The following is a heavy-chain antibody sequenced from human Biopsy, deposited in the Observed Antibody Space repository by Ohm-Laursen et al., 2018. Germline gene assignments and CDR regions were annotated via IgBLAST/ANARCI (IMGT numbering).Heavy chain of an antibody. Sequence: GASVKVSCKASGYTFTRYDINWVRQATGQGLGWMGWMNPNSGNTDYAQKFQGRVTMTRNTSISTAYMELNSLRSEDTAVYYCARGSFWFGGNYYYYGMDVWGQGTTVTVSS. CDR1: GYTFTRYD. D-gene: IGHD3-10*01. CDR2: MNPNSGNT. J-gene: IGHJ6*02. V-gene: IGHV1-8*01. CDR3: ARGSFWFGGNYYYYGMDV.